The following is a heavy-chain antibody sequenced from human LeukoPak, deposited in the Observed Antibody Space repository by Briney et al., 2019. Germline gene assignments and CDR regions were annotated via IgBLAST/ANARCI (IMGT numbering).Heavy chain of an antibody. D-gene: IGHD3-16*01. CDR1: GFTFCDFH. CDR3: ARFLTQPLISGTNLYFGLDV. J-gene: IGHJ6*02. CDR2: IGVGDFTG. Sequence: GGSLRLSCAASGFTFCDFHMAWVRQAPGKGLEWVSYIGVGDFTGSYADSVKGRFSISRDDANVYLQMDILRPDDTAMYYCARFLTQPLISGTNLYFGLDVWGQGTAVIVSS. V-gene: IGHV3-11*01.